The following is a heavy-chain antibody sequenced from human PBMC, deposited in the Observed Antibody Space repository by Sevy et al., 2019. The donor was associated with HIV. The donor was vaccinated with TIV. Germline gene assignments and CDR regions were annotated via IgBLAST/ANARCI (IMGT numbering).Heavy chain of an antibody. CDR2: IYYMGTT. CDR3: AKHVGFFDP. CDR1: GGSIFNTTHH. Sequence: SETRSLTCTVSGGSIFNTTHHWGWIRQPPGKGLEWIGSIYYMGTTFFNPSIKRRVTMSVDTTKNQFSLRLTSVTAEETAVYYCAKHVGFFDPWGQGALVTVSS. D-gene: IGHD3-10*01. J-gene: IGHJ5*02. V-gene: IGHV4-39*01.